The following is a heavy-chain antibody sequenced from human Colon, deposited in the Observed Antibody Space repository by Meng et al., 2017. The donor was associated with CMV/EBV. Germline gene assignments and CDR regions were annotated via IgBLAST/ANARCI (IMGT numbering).Heavy chain of an antibody. CDR1: GFSLSYYG. V-gene: IGHV3-30*02. Sequence: GGSLRLSCAASGFSLSYYGMFWVRQAPGKGLEWVAFIRHDGTKKYYVDSVKGRFTISRDNSKNTLSLEMSSLRPDDTAVYYCANGHTYCSTVNWYPDYWGQGTLVTVSS. CDR3: ANGHTYCSTVNWYPDY. J-gene: IGHJ4*02. CDR2: IRHDGTKK. D-gene: IGHD2-8*01.